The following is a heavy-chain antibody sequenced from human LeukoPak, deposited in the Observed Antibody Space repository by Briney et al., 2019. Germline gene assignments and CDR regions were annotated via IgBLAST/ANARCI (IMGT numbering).Heavy chain of an antibody. V-gene: IGHV3-21*01. D-gene: IGHD3-3*01. CDR3: ARERTYYDFWSGHDAFDI. CDR2: ISSSSSNI. J-gene: IGHJ3*02. Sequence: GGSLRLSCAASGFTFSSYSTNWVRQAPGKGLEWVSSISSSSSNIYYADSVKGRFTISRDNAKNSLYLQMNSLRAEDTVVYYCARERTYYDFWSGHDAFDIWGQGTMVTVSS. CDR1: GFTFSSYS.